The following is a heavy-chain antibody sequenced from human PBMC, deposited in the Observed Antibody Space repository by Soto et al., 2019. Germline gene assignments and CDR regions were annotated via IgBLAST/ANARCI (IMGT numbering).Heavy chain of an antibody. CDR1: GFTFSSYS. CDR2: ISSSSGSI. Sequence: GGSLRLSCAASGFTFSSYSMNWVRQAPGKGLEWVSYISSSSGSIFYADSVKGRFTISGDNAKNSLYLQMNSLRAEDTALYYCARDGGSYSGSYYVDYFDYWGQGTLVTVSS. J-gene: IGHJ4*02. V-gene: IGHV3-48*04. D-gene: IGHD1-26*01. CDR3: ARDGGSYSGSYYVDYFDY.